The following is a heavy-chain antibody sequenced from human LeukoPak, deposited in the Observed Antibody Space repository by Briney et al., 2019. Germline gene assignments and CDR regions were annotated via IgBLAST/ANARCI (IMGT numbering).Heavy chain of an antibody. D-gene: IGHD4-17*01. J-gene: IGHJ3*02. V-gene: IGHV3-66*01. CDR1: GFTVSSNY. Sequence: GSLRLSCAASGFTVSSNYMSWVRQAPGKGLEWVSVIYSCGSTYYADSVKGRFTISRDNSKNTLYLQMNSLRAEDTAVYYCARPSSGYGDYGWAKNAFDIWGQGTMVTVSS. CDR3: ARPSSGYGDYGWAKNAFDI. CDR2: IYSCGST.